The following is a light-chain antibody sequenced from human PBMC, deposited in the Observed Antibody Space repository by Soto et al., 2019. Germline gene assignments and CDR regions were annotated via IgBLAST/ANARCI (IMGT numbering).Light chain of an antibody. CDR1: QSVSSSY. Sequence: EMVLTQSPGTLSLSPGERATLSYSASQSVSSSYLGWYQQKPGQAPRLLIFGAANRATGIPDRFSGSGSGTDFTLTISRLEPEDFAVYYCQQSGSSPRTFGQGTRLEIK. CDR3: QQSGSSPRT. J-gene: IGKJ5*01. V-gene: IGKV3-20*01. CDR2: GAA.